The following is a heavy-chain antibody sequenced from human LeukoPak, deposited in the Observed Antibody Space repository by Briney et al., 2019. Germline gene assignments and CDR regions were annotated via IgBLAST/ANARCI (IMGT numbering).Heavy chain of an antibody. CDR2: FYISGTT. CDR1: GGSISSGSYY. Sequence: SETLSLTCAVSGGSISSGSYYWGWIRQPPGKGLEWIGRFYISGTTNYHPFLRSRVTISEDTPTNQLSLKLRSVTAADTAVYYCTRGNMVAREWGKGTTVTVSS. J-gene: IGHJ6*04. D-gene: IGHD5-12*01. CDR3: TRGNMVARE. V-gene: IGHV4-61*02.